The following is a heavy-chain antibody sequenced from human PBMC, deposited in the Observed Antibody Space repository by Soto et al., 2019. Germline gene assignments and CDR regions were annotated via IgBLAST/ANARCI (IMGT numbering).Heavy chain of an antibody. Sequence: EVQLVESGGVVVQPGGSLRLSCAASGFTFDDYTMHWVRQAPGKGLEWVSLISWDGGSTYYADSVKGRFTISRDNSKNSLYLQMNSLRTEDTALYYCASSPPSGYFDYWGQGTRVTVSS. D-gene: IGHD6-25*01. CDR1: GFTFDDYT. J-gene: IGHJ4*02. V-gene: IGHV3-43*01. CDR2: ISWDGGST. CDR3: ASSPPSGYFDY.